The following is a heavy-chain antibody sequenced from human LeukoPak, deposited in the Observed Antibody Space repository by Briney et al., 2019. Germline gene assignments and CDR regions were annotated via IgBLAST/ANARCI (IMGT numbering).Heavy chain of an antibody. D-gene: IGHD3-3*01. J-gene: IGHJ5*02. CDR3: ARTSLFSIFGVVIIPVWFDP. V-gene: IGHV1-18*01. CDR2: ISAYNGNT. Sequence: GASVKVSCKASGYTFTSYGISWVRQAPGQGLEWMGWISAYNGNTNYAQKLQGRVTMTTDTSTSTAYMELRSLRSDDTAVYYCARTSLFSIFGVVIIPVWFDPWGQGTLVTVSS. CDR1: GYTFTSYG.